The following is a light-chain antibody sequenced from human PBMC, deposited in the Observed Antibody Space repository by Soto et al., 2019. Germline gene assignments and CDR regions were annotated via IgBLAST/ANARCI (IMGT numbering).Light chain of an antibody. V-gene: IGLV2-14*02. CDR2: EVL. CDR3: ASWDDNLNGGV. Sequence: QSALTQPASVSGSPGQSITISCTGSSSEIESYNLVSWYQQYPGKAPKLMIFEVLKRPSGVSHRFSGSKSGTSASLAINGLHSEDEADYYCASWDDNLNGGVFGGGTKLTVL. CDR1: SSEIESYNL. J-gene: IGLJ3*02.